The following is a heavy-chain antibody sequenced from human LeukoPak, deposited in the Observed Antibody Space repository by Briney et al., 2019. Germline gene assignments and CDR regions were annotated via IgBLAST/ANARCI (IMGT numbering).Heavy chain of an antibody. J-gene: IGHJ5*02. CDR3: ARVKYPFYDSSGPNWFDP. Sequence: SETLSLTCTVSGGSISSGGYYWSWIRQHPGKGLEWIGYIYYSGSTYYNPSLKSRVTISVDTSKNQFSLKLSSVTAADTAVYYCARVKYPFYDSSGPNWFDPWGQGTLVTVSS. D-gene: IGHD3-22*01. CDR2: IYYSGST. V-gene: IGHV4-31*03. CDR1: GGSISSGGYY.